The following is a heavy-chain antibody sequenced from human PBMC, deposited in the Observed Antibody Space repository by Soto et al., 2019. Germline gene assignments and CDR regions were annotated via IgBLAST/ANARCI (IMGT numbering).Heavy chain of an antibody. CDR2: SYYSGRT. J-gene: IGHJ4*02. Sequence: QVQLQESGPGLVKPSETLSLTCTVSGGSISSYYWSWIRQPPGKGLEWIGYSYYSGRTNYNPSLKSRVTISADTSKNQFSLKLSSVTAADTAVYYCARARGGYFDYWGQGTLVTVSS. V-gene: IGHV4-59*01. CDR3: ARARGGYFDY. CDR1: GGSISSYY.